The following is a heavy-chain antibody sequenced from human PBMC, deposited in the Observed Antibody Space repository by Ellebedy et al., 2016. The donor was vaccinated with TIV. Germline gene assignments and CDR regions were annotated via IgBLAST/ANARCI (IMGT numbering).Heavy chain of an antibody. J-gene: IGHJ5*02. CDR2: IIPILGIA. CDR3: AREVRFLTTADYGDYVNWFDP. Sequence: SVKVSXXASGGTFSSYAISWVRQAPGQGLEWMGRIIPILGIANYAQKFQGRVTITADKSTSTAYMELSSLRSEDTAVYYCAREVRFLTTADYGDYVNWFDPWGQGTLVTVSS. D-gene: IGHD4-17*01. CDR1: GGTFSSYA. V-gene: IGHV1-69*04.